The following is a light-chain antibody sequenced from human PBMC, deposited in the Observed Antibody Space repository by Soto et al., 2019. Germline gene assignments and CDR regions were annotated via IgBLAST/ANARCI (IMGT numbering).Light chain of an antibody. CDR1: SSDVGSYNY. V-gene: IGLV2-14*01. J-gene: IGLJ2*01. CDR3: CSYTSSSTLV. CDR2: DVS. Sequence: QSALTQPASVSGSPGQSIAISCTGTSSDVGSYNYVSWYQQHPDKAPKLMIYDVSYRPSGVSNRFSGSKSGNTASLTISGLQAEDEADYYCCSYTSSSTLVFGGGTQLTVL.